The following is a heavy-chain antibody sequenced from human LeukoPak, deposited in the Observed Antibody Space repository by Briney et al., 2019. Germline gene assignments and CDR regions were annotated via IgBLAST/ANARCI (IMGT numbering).Heavy chain of an antibody. CDR3: ARRAGAYSHPYDY. V-gene: IGHV3-23*03. Sequence: GGSLRLSCGASGFTFRNYAMTWVRQAPGKGLEWVSSIEGDGSGTYYTDSARGRFIVSRDNSKNTLFLQMNRLRAEDAAVYYCARRAGAYSHPYDYWGQGTLVTVSS. CDR2: IEGDGSGT. J-gene: IGHJ4*02. CDR1: GFTFRNYA. D-gene: IGHD4/OR15-4a*01.